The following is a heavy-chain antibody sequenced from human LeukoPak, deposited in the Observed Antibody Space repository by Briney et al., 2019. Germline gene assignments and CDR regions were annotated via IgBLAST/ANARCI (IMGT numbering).Heavy chain of an antibody. CDR1: KYTFTDYY. V-gene: IGHV1-2*02. Sequence: ASVKLSCKASKYTFTDYYIHWVRHAPGQGREWMGWINPNSGGTNSAQKFQGRVTRTRDTSIRTAYMELSSLRCDDTAVYYCARDKEDSTSWYVVRYFDFWGQGTLVTVSP. D-gene: IGHD6-13*01. J-gene: IGHJ4*02. CDR2: INPNSGGT. CDR3: ARDKEDSTSWYVVRYFDF.